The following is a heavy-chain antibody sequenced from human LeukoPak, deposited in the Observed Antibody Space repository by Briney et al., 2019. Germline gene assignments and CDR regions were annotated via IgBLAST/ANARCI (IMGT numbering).Heavy chain of an antibody. CDR1: GGSISSYY. Sequence: SETLSLTCTVSGGSISSYYRSWIRQPPGKGLEGIGYIYYSGSTNYNPSLTSRVTISVDTSKNQLSLKLSSVTAADTAVNYCARGEGYCSSTSCYAGAFDIWGQGTMVTVSS. J-gene: IGHJ3*02. V-gene: IGHV4-59*01. CDR2: IYYSGST. CDR3: ARGEGYCSSTSCYAGAFDI. D-gene: IGHD2-2*01.